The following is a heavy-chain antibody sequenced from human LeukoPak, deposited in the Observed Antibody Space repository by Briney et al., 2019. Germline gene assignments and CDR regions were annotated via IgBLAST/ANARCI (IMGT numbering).Heavy chain of an antibody. CDR1: GFTFGNYG. J-gene: IGHJ4*02. V-gene: IGHV3-30*02. Sequence: GGSLRLSCAASGFTFGNYGMHWVRRAPGKGLEWVAFIRYDGSSKYYADSVKGRFTISRDNSKNTLYLQMNSLRAEDTAVYYCAKDGSYGGNSDYFDYWGQGTLVTVSS. CDR2: IRYDGSSK. CDR3: AKDGSYGGNSDYFDY. D-gene: IGHD4-23*01.